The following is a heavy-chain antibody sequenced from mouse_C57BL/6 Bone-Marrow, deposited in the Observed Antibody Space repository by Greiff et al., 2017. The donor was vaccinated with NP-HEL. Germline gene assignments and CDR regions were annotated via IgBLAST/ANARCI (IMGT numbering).Heavy chain of an antibody. V-gene: IGHV3-6*01. Sequence: DVKLQESGPGLVKPSQSLSLTCSVTGYSITSGYYWNWIRQFPGNKLEWMGYISYDGSNNYNPSLKNRISITRDTSKNQFFLKLNSVTTEDTATYYCARIYYYGSSPLYYAMDYWGQGTSVTVSS. J-gene: IGHJ4*01. CDR3: ARIYYYGSSPLYYAMDY. D-gene: IGHD1-1*01. CDR1: GYSITSGYY. CDR2: ISYDGSN.